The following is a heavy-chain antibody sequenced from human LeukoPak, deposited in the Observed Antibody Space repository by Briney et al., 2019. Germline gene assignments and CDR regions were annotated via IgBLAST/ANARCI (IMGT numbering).Heavy chain of an antibody. J-gene: IGHJ4*02. CDR3: ARSYEADYFDY. CDR1: GGTFSSYA. Sequence: SVKVSCKASGGTFSSYAISWVRRAPGQGLEWMGRIIPILGIANYAQKFQGRVTITADKSTSTAYMELSSLRSEDTAVYYCARSYEADYFDYWGQGTLVTVSS. V-gene: IGHV1-69*04. D-gene: IGHD5-12*01. CDR2: IIPILGIA.